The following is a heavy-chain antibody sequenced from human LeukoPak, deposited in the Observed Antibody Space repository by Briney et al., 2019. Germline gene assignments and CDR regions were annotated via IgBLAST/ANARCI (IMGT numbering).Heavy chain of an antibody. Sequence: ASVTVSCKTSGYTFSGFGLSWVRQARGQGLEWMGWVSGFNAHTNFAQKFQGRVSMTTDTSTATAYMELKSLTSDDTAVYYCARDAVWRGHSLPHDYWGQGSLVIVSS. J-gene: IGHJ4*02. CDR1: GYTFSGFG. CDR3: ARDAVWRGHSLPHDY. D-gene: IGHD3-3*01. CDR2: VSGFNAHT. V-gene: IGHV1-18*01.